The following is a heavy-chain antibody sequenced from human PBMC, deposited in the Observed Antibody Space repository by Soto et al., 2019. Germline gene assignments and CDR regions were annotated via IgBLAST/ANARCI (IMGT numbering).Heavy chain of an antibody. J-gene: IGHJ3*01. Sequence: QVQLVQSGAEVKKPGASMKVSCKASGYTFTTYGLSWVRQAPGQGLEGMGWISPYNGHTTYAQKLQGRVTITTDTSTSTALMGLRSLRSDDTAIYYCAILYYEFLTGSYNVGAAQAFDFWGQGTMVTVSS. CDR3: AILYYEFLTGSYNVGAAQAFDF. D-gene: IGHD3-9*01. CDR1: GYTFTTYG. CDR2: ISPYNGHT. V-gene: IGHV1-18*01.